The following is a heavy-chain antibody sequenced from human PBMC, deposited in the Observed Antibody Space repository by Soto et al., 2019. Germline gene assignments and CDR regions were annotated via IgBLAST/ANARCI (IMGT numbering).Heavy chain of an antibody. CDR1: GGSISSTKYY. V-gene: IGHV4-39*01. D-gene: IGHD6-25*01. Sequence: SETLSLTCTISGGSISSTKYYWGWIRQPPGKGLEWIGNIYYSGSTYYNPSLKSRVTISVDTSKNQFSLKLSSVTTADTAVYYCARRWSSATFDYWGQGTLVTVSS. J-gene: IGHJ4*02. CDR2: IYYSGST. CDR3: ARRWSSATFDY.